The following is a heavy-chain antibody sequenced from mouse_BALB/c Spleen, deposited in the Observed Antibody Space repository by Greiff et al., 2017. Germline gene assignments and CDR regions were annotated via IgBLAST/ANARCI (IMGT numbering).Heavy chain of an antibody. CDR3: TMNSDGCYAMDY. CDR1: GYTFTSYW. CDR2: IYPSDSYT. V-gene: IGHV1-69*02. Sequence: QVQLQQPGAELVRPGASVKLSCKASGYTFTSYWINWVKQSPGQGLEWIGNIYPSDSYTNYNQKFKDKATLTVDKTSSPAYMQLSRPTSEDSAVYYCTMNSDGCYAMDYWGQGTSVTVSA. D-gene: IGHD2-3*01. J-gene: IGHJ4*01.